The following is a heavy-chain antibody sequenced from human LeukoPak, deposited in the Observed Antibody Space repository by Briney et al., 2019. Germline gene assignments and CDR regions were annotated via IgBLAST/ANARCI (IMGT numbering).Heavy chain of an antibody. D-gene: IGHD4-17*01. Sequence: PGGSLRLSCAASGFTFSSYAMSWVRQPPGKGLGWVSSITASASSTYYADSVKGRFTISRDNSKNTLYLQMNSLRAEDTAVYYCAKALSRHDYGDPGASGGQGTLVTVSS. CDR3: AKALSRHDYGDPGAS. CDR1: GFTFSSYA. J-gene: IGHJ4*02. V-gene: IGHV3-23*01. CDR2: ITASASST.